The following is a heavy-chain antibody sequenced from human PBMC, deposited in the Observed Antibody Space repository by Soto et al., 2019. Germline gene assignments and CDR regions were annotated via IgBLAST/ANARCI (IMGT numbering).Heavy chain of an antibody. CDR2: INPSGGST. J-gene: IGHJ6*02. CDR3: ARELELKGGYYYYGMDV. CDR1: GYTFTSYY. D-gene: IGHD1-7*01. V-gene: IGHV1-46*01. Sequence: ASVKVSCKASGYTFTSYYMHWVRQAPGQGLEWMGIINPSGGSTSYAQKFQGRVTMTRDTSTSTVYMELSSLRSEDTAVYYCARELELKGGYYYYGMDVWGQGTTVTVSS.